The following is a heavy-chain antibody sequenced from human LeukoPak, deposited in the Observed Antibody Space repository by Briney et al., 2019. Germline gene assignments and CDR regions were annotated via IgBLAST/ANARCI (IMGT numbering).Heavy chain of an antibody. D-gene: IGHD3-22*01. V-gene: IGHV3-30*04. CDR3: AKDLSRERDYYDSSPGAFDI. CDR1: GFTFSRYG. J-gene: IGHJ3*02. CDR2: ISYDGSNK. Sequence: GGSLRLSCAASGFTFSRYGMHWVRQAPGKGLEWVTAISYDGSNKYYADSVKGRFTISRDNSKNTLYLQMNSLRAEDTAVYYCAKDLSRERDYYDSSPGAFDIWGQGTMVTVSS.